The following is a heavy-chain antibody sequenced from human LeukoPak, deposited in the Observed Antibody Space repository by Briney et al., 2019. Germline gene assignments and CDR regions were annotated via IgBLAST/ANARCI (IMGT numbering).Heavy chain of an antibody. CDR2: IYYSGST. J-gene: IGHJ4*02. D-gene: IGHD3-10*01. CDR1: GGSISSYY. V-gene: IGHV4-59*01. CDR3: ARAHNRRWFGVYEPYYFDY. Sequence: SETLSLTCAVSGGSISSYYWSWIRQPPGKGLEWIGYIYYSGSTNYNPSLKSRVTISVDTSKNQFSLKLSSVTAADTAVYYCARAHNRRWFGVYEPYYFDYWGQGTLVTVSS.